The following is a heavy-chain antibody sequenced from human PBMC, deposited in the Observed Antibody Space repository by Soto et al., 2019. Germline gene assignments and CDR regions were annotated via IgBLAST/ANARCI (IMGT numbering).Heavy chain of an antibody. J-gene: IGHJ4*02. Sequence: SETLSLTCSVSGYSISSGYSWNWIRQHPGKGLEWIGYIYDSGNTHYNPSLKSRVIISVDTSKNQFSLKLRSVTAADTAVYYCARSLINWNYFSDWGQGALVTVSS. V-gene: IGHV4-31*03. CDR3: ARSLINWNYFSD. CDR2: IYDSGNT. CDR1: GYSISSGYS. D-gene: IGHD1-7*01.